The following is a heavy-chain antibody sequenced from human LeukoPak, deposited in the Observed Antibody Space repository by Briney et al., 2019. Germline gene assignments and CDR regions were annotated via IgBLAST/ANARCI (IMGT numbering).Heavy chain of an antibody. CDR2: IHSDGTTT. CDR1: GFTFNIYW. D-gene: IGHD3-22*01. Sequence: GGSLRLSCEASGFTFNIYWMNWVRLAPGKGLVSVSRIHSDGTTTSYADSVKGRFTISRDNAKNTVYLQMNNLRAEDTAVYFCARDVYYSLDPWGQGTQVTVSS. V-gene: IGHV3-74*01. J-gene: IGHJ5*02. CDR3: ARDVYYSLDP.